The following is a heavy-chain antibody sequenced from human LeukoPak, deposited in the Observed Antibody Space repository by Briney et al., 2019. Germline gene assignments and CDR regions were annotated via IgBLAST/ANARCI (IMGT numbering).Heavy chain of an antibody. CDR1: GYTFTIYG. CDR3: ARGHDFWSIFYYYYGMDV. CDR2: ISAYNGNT. D-gene: IGHD3-3*01. V-gene: IGHV1-18*01. J-gene: IGHJ6*02. Sequence: ASVKVSFTASGYTFTIYGISWVRQAPGQGLEWMGWISAYNGNTNYAQKLQGRVTMTTDTSTSTAYMELRSLRSDDTAVYYCARGHDFWSIFYYYYGMDVWGQGTTVTVSS.